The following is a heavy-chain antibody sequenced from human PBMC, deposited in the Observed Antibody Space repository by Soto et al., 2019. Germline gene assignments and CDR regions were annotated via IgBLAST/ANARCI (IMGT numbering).Heavy chain of an antibody. CDR2: IYYSGST. V-gene: IGHV4-31*03. Sequence: PSETLSLTCTVSGGSISSGGYYWSWIRQHPGKGLEWIGYIYYSGSTYYNPSLKSRVTISVDTSKNQFSLKLSSVTAADTAVYYCARGVIVVVTASYYFDYWGQGTLVTVSS. CDR3: ARGVIVVVTASYYFDY. J-gene: IGHJ4*02. D-gene: IGHD2-21*02. CDR1: GGSISSGGYY.